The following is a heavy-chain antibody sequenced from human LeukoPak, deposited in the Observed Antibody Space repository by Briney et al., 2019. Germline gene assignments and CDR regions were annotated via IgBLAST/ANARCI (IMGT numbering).Heavy chain of an antibody. Sequence: SETLSLTCTVSGYSITSDYYWGWVRQPPGKGLEWIGSFYHGGSTYFNPSLRSRVSILVDTSKNQFSLKLSSVTAADTAVYYCARRDYGGRFDPWGQGTLVTVSS. J-gene: IGHJ5*02. CDR3: ARRDYGGRFDP. V-gene: IGHV4-38-2*02. CDR2: FYHGGST. D-gene: IGHD4-17*01. CDR1: GYSITSDYY.